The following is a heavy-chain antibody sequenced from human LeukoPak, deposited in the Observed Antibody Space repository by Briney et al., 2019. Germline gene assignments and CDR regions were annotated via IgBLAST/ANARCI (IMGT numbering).Heavy chain of an antibody. V-gene: IGHV3-74*01. CDR2: INSDGSST. CDR3: ARDVVAFGHCSSTSCYANWFDP. J-gene: IGHJ5*02. Sequence: QSGGSLRLSCAASGFTFSSYWMHWVRQAPRKGLVWVSRINSDGSSTSYADSVKGRFTISRDNAKNTLYLQMNSLRAEDTAVYYCARDVVAFGHCSSTSCYANWFDPWGQGTLVTVSS. CDR1: GFTFSSYW. D-gene: IGHD2-2*01.